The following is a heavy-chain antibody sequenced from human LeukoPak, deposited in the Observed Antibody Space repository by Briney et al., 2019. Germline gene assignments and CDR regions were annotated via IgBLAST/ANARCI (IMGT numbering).Heavy chain of an antibody. D-gene: IGHD6-13*01. J-gene: IGHJ4*02. CDR1: GYTLTELS. CDR2: FDPEDGET. V-gene: IGHV1-24*01. Sequence: ASVKVSCKVSGYTLTELSMHWVRQAPGKGLEWMGGFDPEDGETIYAQKLQGRVTMTTDTSTSTAYMELRSLRSDDTAVYYCARDSRYSSSWYSSGDYWGQGTLVTVSS. CDR3: ARDSRYSSSWYSSGDY.